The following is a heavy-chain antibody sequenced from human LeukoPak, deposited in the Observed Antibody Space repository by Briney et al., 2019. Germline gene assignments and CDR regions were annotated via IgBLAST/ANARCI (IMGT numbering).Heavy chain of an antibody. Sequence: SETLSLTCAVSGGSISSSNWWSWVRQPPGKGLEWIGEIYHSGSTNYNPSLKSRVTISVDKSKNQFSLKLSSVTAADTAVYYCARDLGDGYNYNAFDIWGQGTMVTVSS. CDR1: GGSISSSNW. J-gene: IGHJ3*02. CDR2: IYHSGST. CDR3: ARDLGDGYNYNAFDI. D-gene: IGHD5-24*01. V-gene: IGHV4-4*02.